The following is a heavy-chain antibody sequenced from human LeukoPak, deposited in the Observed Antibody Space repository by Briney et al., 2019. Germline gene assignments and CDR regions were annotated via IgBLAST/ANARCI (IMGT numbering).Heavy chain of an antibody. J-gene: IGHJ4*02. CDR2: ISGYNGNT. CDR3: ASALRTGDNYFDY. CDR1: GGSFRSYA. Sequence: ASVKVSCKASGGSFRSYAISWVRQAPGQGLEWMGWISGYNGNTNYAQKLQGRVTMTTDTSTSTANMELRSLRSDDTAVYYCASALRTGDNYFDYWGQGTLVTVSS. D-gene: IGHD1-1*01. V-gene: IGHV1-18*01.